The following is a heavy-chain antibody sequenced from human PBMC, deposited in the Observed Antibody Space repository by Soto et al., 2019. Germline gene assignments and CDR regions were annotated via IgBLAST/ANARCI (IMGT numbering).Heavy chain of an antibody. CDR2: INHSGST. Sequence: QVQLQQWGAGLLKPSETLSLTCAVYGGSFSGYYWSWIRQPPGKGLEWIGEINHSGSTNYNPSLKGRVTISVDTPKNQFSLKLSSVTAADTAVYYCARWRGSGWPYWGQGTLVTVSS. CDR1: GGSFSGYY. D-gene: IGHD6-19*01. CDR3: ARWRGSGWPY. V-gene: IGHV4-34*01. J-gene: IGHJ4*02.